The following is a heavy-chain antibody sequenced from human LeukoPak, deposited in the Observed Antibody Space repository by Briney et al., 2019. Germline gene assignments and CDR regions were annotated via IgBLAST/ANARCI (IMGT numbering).Heavy chain of an antibody. V-gene: IGHV1-2*02. CDR2: INTRSGGT. J-gene: IGHJ4*02. CDR1: GYDFSDNY. CDR3: AREGILRINFIRGITGFDY. Sequence: GASVKVSCKTSGYDFSDNYIHWMRQGAGQGLEWVGWINTRSGGTTFSEKFKGRVTMTRDTSSSTAYMELSGLRSDDTATYYCAREGILRINFIRGITGFDYCGRGSLVAASS. D-gene: IGHD3-10*01.